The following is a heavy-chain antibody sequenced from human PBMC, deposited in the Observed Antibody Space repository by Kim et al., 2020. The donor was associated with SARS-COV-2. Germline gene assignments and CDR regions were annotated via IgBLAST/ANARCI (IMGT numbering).Heavy chain of an antibody. J-gene: IGHJ4*02. CDR3: EASDY. CDR2: ISDSGVRT. V-gene: IGHV3-23*01. Sequence: ISDSGVRTHDADSVKGRFTISRDNSKSTLFLHMNSLRAEDTAIYYCEASDYWGQGSLVTVSS.